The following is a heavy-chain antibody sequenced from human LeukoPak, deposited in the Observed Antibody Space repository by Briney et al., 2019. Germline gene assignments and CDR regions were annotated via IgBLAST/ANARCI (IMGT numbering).Heavy chain of an antibody. CDR2: IKQDGSEK. J-gene: IGHJ4*02. V-gene: IGHV3-7*01. Sequence: QPGGSLRLSCAASGFTFSSYWMSWVRQAPGKGLEWVANIKQDGSEKYYVDSVKGRFTISRDNAKNSLYLQMNSLRAEDTAVYYCARDAVVVVVPVAIGFDYWGQGTLVTVSS. D-gene: IGHD2-2*01. CDR3: ARDAVVVVVPVAIGFDY. CDR1: GFTFSSYW.